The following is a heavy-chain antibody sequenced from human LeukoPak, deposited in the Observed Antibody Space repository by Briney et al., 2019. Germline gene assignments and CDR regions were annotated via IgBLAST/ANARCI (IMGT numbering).Heavy chain of an antibody. V-gene: IGHV4-34*01. D-gene: IGHD4-17*01. J-gene: IGHJ4*02. CDR3: AREGLAIRLRHFDY. CDR2: INHSGST. Sequence: PGGSLRLSCAASGFTFSSYAMSWVRQPPGKGLEWIGEINHSGSTNYNPSLKSRVTISVDTSKNQFSLKLSSVTAADTAVYYCAREGLAIRLRHFDYWGQGTLVTVSS. CDR1: GFTFSSYA.